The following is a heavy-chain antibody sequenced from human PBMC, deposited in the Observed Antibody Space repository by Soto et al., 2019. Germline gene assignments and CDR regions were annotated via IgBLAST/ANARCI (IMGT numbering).Heavy chain of an antibody. J-gene: IGHJ4*02. CDR2: IFYSGST. V-gene: IGHV4-39*01. CDR3: ARLGYSSNWYLDF. Sequence: SETLSLTCTVSGGSISSSSYSWGWIRQPPGKGLEWIGSIFYSGSTYYNPSLKSRVTISVDTSKNQFSLKLSSVTAADTAVYYCARLGYSSNWYLDFWGQGTLVTVSS. CDR1: GGSISSSSYS. D-gene: IGHD6-13*01.